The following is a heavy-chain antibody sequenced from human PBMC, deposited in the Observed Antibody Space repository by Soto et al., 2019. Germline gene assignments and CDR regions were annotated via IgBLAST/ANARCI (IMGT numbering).Heavy chain of an antibody. CDR3: AKDRDFWGCYYKHRGLDY. D-gene: IGHD3-3*01. Sequence: EVQLLESGGGLVQPGGSLRLSCAASGFTFSSYAMSWVRQAPGKGLEWVSAIRGSGATTHYADSVKGRFTISRDSSKNTLYLQMNSLRAEDTAIYFCAKDRDFWGCYYKHRGLDYWGQGTLVTVSS. CDR1: GFTFSSYA. V-gene: IGHV3-23*01. J-gene: IGHJ4*02. CDR2: IRGSGATT.